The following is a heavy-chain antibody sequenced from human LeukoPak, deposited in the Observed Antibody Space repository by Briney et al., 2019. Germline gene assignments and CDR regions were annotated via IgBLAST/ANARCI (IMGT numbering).Heavy chain of an antibody. J-gene: IGHJ4*02. CDR1: EFTFSGYT. CDR3: AKGRQLVGATTRNGRYFDY. Sequence: PGGSLRLSCAGAEFTFSGYTMNWVRQAPGKGLEWVSYISPDSTEIYYADSVKGRFTISRDNSKNTLYLQMNSLRAEDTAVYYCAKGRQLVGATTRNGRYFDYWGQGTLVTVSS. V-gene: IGHV3-23*01. D-gene: IGHD1-26*01. CDR2: ISPDSTEI.